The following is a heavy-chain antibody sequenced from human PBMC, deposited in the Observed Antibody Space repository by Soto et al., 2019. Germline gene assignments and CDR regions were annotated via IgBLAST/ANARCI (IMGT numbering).Heavy chain of an antibody. V-gene: IGHV4-39*01. CDR1: SGSISSSIFY. D-gene: IGHD3-22*01. Sequence: SETLSLTCTVSSGSISSSIFYWGWIRQPPGKGLEYIGTIYYSGSTSYNPSLKSRVTISVDTSMNQFSLKLSSVTAADTAVYYCARQSYDSSGYYLGFDYWGRGTLVTVS. CDR2: IYYSGST. CDR3: ARQSYDSSGYYLGFDY. J-gene: IGHJ4*02.